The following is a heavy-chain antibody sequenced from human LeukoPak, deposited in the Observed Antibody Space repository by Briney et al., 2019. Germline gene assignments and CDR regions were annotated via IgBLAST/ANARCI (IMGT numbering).Heavy chain of an antibody. J-gene: IGHJ4*02. D-gene: IGHD3-22*01. CDR1: GLTFSSYW. CDR2: INSDGSSI. Sequence: GGSLRLSCAASGLTFSSYWMHWVRQAPGKGLVWVSRINSDGSSISYADSVKGRFTISRDNAKNTVYLQMNSLRAEDTAVYYCARDPRGYYYDSSGSYWGQGTLVTVSS. CDR3: ARDPRGYYYDSSGSY. V-gene: IGHV3-74*01.